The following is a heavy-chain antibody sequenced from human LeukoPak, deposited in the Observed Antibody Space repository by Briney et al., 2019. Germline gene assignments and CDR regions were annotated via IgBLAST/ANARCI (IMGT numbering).Heavy chain of an antibody. Sequence: PGRSLRLSCAASGFTFSSYGMHWVRQAPGKGLEWVAVISYDGSNKYYADSVKGRFTISRDNSKNTLYLQMNSLRAEDTAVYYCAKDLDGGGLFDYWGQGTLVTVSS. V-gene: IGHV3-30*18. CDR1: GFTFSSYG. J-gene: IGHJ4*02. CDR3: AKDLDGGGLFDY. D-gene: IGHD4-23*01. CDR2: ISYDGSNK.